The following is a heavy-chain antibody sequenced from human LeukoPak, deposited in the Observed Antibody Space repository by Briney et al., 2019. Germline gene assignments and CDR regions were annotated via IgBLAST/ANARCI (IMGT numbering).Heavy chain of an antibody. V-gene: IGHV4-59*01. CDR1: GGSISSYY. CDR2: IYYSGST. D-gene: IGHD3-22*01. CDR3: ARGRKMIDFDY. J-gene: IGHJ4*02. Sequence: SETLSLTCTASGGSISSYYWSWIRQPPGKGLEWIGYIYYSGSTNYNPSLKSRVTISVDTSKNQFSLKLSSVTAADTAVYYCARGRKMIDFDYWGQGTLVTVSS.